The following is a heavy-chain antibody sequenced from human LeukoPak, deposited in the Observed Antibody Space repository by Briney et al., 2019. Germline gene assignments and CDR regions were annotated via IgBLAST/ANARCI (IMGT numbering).Heavy chain of an antibody. CDR1: GFTFSSYA. Sequence: GGSLRLSCAASGFTFSSYAMHWVRQAPGKGLDGVAVISYAGSNKYYADSVKGRFTISRDNSKNTLYLQMNSLRAEDTAVYYCARDRLRYYDSSGSDYWGQGTLVTVSS. V-gene: IGHV3-30*04. J-gene: IGHJ4*02. CDR3: ARDRLRYYDSSGSDY. CDR2: ISYAGSNK. D-gene: IGHD3-22*01.